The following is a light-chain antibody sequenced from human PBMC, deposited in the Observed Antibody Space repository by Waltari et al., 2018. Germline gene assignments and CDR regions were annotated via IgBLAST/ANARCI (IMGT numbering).Light chain of an antibody. CDR1: QSVSRF. V-gene: IGKV3-20*01. Sequence: EIVLTQSPGTLSLSPGERGTLSCRASQSVSRFLAWYQQKPGQAPRLLIYGASTRATGIPDRVSGSGCGTDFSLTISILEPEDFAVYYCQKYDRLPATFGQGTKVEIK. J-gene: IGKJ1*01. CDR2: GAS. CDR3: QKYDRLPAT.